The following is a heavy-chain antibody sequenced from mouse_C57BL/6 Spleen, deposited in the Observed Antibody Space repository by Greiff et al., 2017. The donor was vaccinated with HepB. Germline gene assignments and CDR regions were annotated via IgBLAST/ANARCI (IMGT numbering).Heavy chain of an antibody. V-gene: IGHV5-17*01. CDR1: GFTFSDYG. J-gene: IGHJ4*01. D-gene: IGHD3-3*01. CDR3: ARQGRDYAMDY. CDR2: ISSGSSTI. Sequence: EVKLVESGGGLVKPGGSLKLSCAASGFTFSDYGMHWVRQAPEKGLEWVAYISSGSSTIYYADTVKGRFTISRDNAKNTLYLQMTSLSSEDSALYYCARQGRDYAMDYWGQGTSVTVSS.